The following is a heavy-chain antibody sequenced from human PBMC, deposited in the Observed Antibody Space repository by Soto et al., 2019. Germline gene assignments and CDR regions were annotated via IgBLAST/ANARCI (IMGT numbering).Heavy chain of an antibody. CDR3: ARDYGDYDFLDY. CDR2: ISYDGSDK. J-gene: IGHJ4*02. V-gene: IGHV3-30-3*01. Sequence: QVQLVESGGGVVQPGRSLRLSCAASGFTFSRYAIHWVRQAPVKGLEWVAVISYDGSDKYYADSVKGRFTISRDNSKNTLYLQMNSLRGDDTAVYYCARDYGDYDFLDYWGQGTLVTVSS. D-gene: IGHD4-17*01. CDR1: GFTFSRYA.